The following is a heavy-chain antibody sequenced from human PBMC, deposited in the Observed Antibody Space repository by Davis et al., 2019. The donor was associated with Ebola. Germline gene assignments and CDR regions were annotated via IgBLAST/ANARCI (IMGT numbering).Heavy chain of an antibody. CDR3: ARGAGRLVAATFDS. D-gene: IGHD2-15*01. J-gene: IGHJ4*02. V-gene: IGHV4-30-4*08. Sequence: SETLSLTCTVSGGSISGGGYYWNWIRQPPGKGLEWIGYIYYSGSTFYNPSLKSRINISLDTSKNQFSLKLSSVTAADTAVYYCARGAGRLVAATFDSWGQGTLVTVSS. CDR2: IYYSGST. CDR1: GGSISGGGYY.